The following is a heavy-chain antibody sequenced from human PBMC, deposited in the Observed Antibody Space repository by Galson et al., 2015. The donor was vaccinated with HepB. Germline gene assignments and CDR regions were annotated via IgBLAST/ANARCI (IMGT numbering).Heavy chain of an antibody. CDR2: IYWDDDK. D-gene: IGHD6-13*01. J-gene: IGHJ5*02. V-gene: IGHV2-5*02. CDR3: ARSYSSSWYDWFDP. Sequence: PALVKPTQTLTLTCTFSGFSLSTSGVGVGWIRQPPGKALEWLALIYWDDDKRYSPSLKSRLTITKDTSKNQVVLTMTNMDPVDTATYYCARSYSSSWYDWFDPWGQGTLVTVSS. CDR1: GFSLSTSGVG.